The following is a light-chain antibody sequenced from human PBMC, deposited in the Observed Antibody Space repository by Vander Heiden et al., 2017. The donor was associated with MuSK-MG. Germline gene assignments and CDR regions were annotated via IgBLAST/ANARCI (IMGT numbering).Light chain of an antibody. J-gene: IGKJ1*01. CDR2: GPS. CDR1: QDMKTY. CDR3: QQYSTFPAT. Sequence: VIWVTQSPCLLSASTGDRVTISCRVSQDMKTYISCYQQEPGTAPKLLIYGPSTLQSGVPSRFSRSGFGTDFTLTISSLQSEDFATYYCQQYSTFPATFGQGTTVEIK. V-gene: IGKV1D-8*01.